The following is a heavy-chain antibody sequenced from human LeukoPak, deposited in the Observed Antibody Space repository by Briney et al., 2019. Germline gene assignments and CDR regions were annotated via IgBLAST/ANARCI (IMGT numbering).Heavy chain of an antibody. D-gene: IGHD1-1*01. CDR3: ARDRAGQRMGYDGFDI. CDR2: TSYDGSNK. Sequence: GGSLRLSCTASGFTFSIYSMHWVRQAPDKGLEWVAVTSYDGSNKYYADSVKGRFTISRDNSKNTLYLQMNSLRAEDTAVYYCARDRAGQRMGYDGFDIWGQGTMVTVSS. J-gene: IGHJ3*02. CDR1: GFTFSIYS. V-gene: IGHV3-30*04.